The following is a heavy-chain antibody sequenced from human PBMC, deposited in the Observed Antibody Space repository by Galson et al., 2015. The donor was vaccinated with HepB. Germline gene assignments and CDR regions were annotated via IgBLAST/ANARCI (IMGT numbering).Heavy chain of an antibody. J-gene: IGHJ6*03. CDR2: IKQDGSEK. D-gene: IGHD6-6*01. V-gene: IGHV3-7*01. Sequence: SLRLSCAASGFTFSSYWMSWVRQAPGKGLEWVANIKQDGSEKYYVDSVKGRFTISRDNAKNSLYLQMNSLRAADTAVYYCARGALVPRKNSSSSLYYYMDVWGKGTTVTVSS. CDR3: ARGALVPRKNSSSSLYYYMDV. CDR1: GFTFSSYW.